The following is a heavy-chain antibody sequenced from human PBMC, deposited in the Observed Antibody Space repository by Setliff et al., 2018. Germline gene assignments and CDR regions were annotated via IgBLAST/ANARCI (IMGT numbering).Heavy chain of an antibody. CDR1: GYTFTSYG. Sequence: ASVKVSCKASGYTFTSYGTSWLRQAPGQGLEWMGWSSANNGYMVFAQNLQGRIIMTTDTSTSTAYMELKSLRPDDTAVYYCARDRSNIVVVPSGAKFDPWGQGTLVTVSS. V-gene: IGHV1-18*01. J-gene: IGHJ5*02. CDR3: ARDRSNIVVVPSGAKFDP. D-gene: IGHD2-2*01. CDR2: SSANNGYM.